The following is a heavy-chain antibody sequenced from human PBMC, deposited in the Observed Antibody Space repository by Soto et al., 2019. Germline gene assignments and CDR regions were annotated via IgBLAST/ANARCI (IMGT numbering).Heavy chain of an antibody. CDR2: IFQSGST. J-gene: IGHJ5*02. D-gene: IGHD6-19*01. V-gene: IGHV4-4*02. CDR1: GGTIRSPDW. CDR3: ARGRGRYSSGWSWFDP. Sequence: SETLSLTCGVSGGTIRSPDWWTWVRQPPGKGLEWIGEIFQSGSTNYTPSLESRVTISVDKPKNQFSLTLTSVTAADTAVYFCARGRGRYSSGWSWFDPWGQGILVTVSS.